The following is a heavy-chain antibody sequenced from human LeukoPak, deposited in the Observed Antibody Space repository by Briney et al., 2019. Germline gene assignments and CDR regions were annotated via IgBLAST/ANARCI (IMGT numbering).Heavy chain of an antibody. V-gene: IGHV4-4*07. CDR1: GGSISSSNW. Sequence: SETLSLTCAVSGGSISSSNWWSWVRQPAGKGLEWIGRIYTSGSTNYNPSLKSRVTMSVDTSKNQFSLKLSSVTAADTAVYYCAGSGSYDAFDIWGQGTMVTVSS. D-gene: IGHD1-26*01. CDR2: IYTSGST. J-gene: IGHJ3*02. CDR3: AGSGSYDAFDI.